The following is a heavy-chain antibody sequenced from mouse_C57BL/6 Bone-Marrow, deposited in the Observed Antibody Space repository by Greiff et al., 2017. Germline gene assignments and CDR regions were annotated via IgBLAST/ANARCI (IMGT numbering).Heavy chain of an antibody. Sequence: QVQLQQSGAELARPGASVKLSCKASGYTFTSYGISWVKQRTGQGLEWIGEIYPRSGNTYYNEKFKGKATRTADKSSSTAYMELRSLTSEDSAVYFCATAWFAYWGQGTLVTVSA. CDR3: ATAWFAY. V-gene: IGHV1-81*01. CDR2: IYPRSGNT. CDR1: GYTFTSYG. J-gene: IGHJ3*01.